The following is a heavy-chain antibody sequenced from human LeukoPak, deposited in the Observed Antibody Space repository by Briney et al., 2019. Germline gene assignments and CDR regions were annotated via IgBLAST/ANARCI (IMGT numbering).Heavy chain of an antibody. D-gene: IGHD1-1*01. CDR1: GFTFSNAW. CDR3: ARDRGSYYIDF. CDR2: ISGSGGST. Sequence: GGSLRLSCAASGFTFSNAWMNWVRQAPGKGLEWVSAISGSGGSTYYADSVKGRFTISRDNSKNTLSLQMDSLRAEDTALYYCARDRGSYYIDFWGQGTPVTVSS. J-gene: IGHJ4*02. V-gene: IGHV3-23*01.